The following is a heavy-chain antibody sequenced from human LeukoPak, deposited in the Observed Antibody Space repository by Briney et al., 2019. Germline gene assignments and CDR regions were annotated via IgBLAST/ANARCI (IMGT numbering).Heavy chain of an antibody. CDR1: GYTLTELS. J-gene: IGHJ4*02. Sequence: ASVKVSCKVSGYTLTELSMHWVRQAPGKGLEWMGGFDPEDGETIYAQKFQGRVTMTEDTSTDTAYMELSSLRSEDTAVYYCATAGSNTYYYGSGKDYWGQGTLVTVSS. CDR2: FDPEDGET. D-gene: IGHD3-10*01. CDR3: ATAGSNTYYYGSGKDY. V-gene: IGHV1-24*01.